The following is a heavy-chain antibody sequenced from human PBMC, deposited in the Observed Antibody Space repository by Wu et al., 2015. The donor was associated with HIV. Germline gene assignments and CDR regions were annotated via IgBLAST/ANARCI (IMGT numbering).Heavy chain of an antibody. Sequence: QVQLVQSGAELKKPGASVKVSCKASGYTFTGYYIHWVRQAPGQGLEWMGWINPNNGDTIYAQKFQGRVTMTRDTSISTAYMELSRLRSDDTAVYYCARPVYHYYDSGRDEENDYWAEGTLVTVSS. CDR3: ARPVYHYYDSGRDEENDY. D-gene: IGHD3-10*01. CDR2: INPNNGDT. CDR1: GYTFTGYY. J-gene: IGHJ4*02. V-gene: IGHV1-2*02.